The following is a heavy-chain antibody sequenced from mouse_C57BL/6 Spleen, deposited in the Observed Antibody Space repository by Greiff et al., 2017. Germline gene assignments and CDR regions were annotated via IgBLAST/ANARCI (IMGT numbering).Heavy chain of an antibody. CDR1: GYTFTDYN. J-gene: IGHJ2*01. CDR2: INPNNGGT. D-gene: IGHD2-4*01. Sequence: VQLQQSGPELVKPGASVKMSCKASGYTFTDYNMHWVKQSHGKSLEWIGYINPNNGGTSYNQKFKGKATLTVNKYSSTAYMELRSLTSEDSAVYYCARTGYDYLYFDYWGQGTTLTVSS. CDR3: ARTGYDYLYFDY. V-gene: IGHV1-22*01.